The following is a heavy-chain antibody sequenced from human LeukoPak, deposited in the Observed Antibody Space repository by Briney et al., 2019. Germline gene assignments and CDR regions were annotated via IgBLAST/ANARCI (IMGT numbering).Heavy chain of an antibody. V-gene: IGHV1-18*01. CDR3: ARDGCSGGSCYSSSPPFDY. CDR1: VYTFTSYG. Sequence: GASVTVSFTSSVYTFTSYGISWVRQAPGQGLEWMGWISACNGNKNYAHKLQGRVTMTTDTSTSTAYMELRSLRSDYTAVYYCARDGCSGGSCYSSSPPFDYWGQGTLVTVSS. CDR2: ISACNGNK. D-gene: IGHD2-15*01. J-gene: IGHJ4*02.